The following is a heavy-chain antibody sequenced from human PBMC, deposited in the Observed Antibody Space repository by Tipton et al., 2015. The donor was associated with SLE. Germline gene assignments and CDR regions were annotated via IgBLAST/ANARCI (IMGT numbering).Heavy chain of an antibody. CDR2: IYTRGNT. J-gene: IGHJ4*02. CDR1: GGSISRYY. Sequence: TLSLTCTVSGGSISRYYWGWIRQPAGKGLEWIGRIYTRGNTKYNPSLESRVTLSVDASKDQFSLRLTSVTAADTAVYYCVVCSPSSCSYFDYWGQGRLVTVSS. V-gene: IGHV4-4*07. CDR3: VVCSPSSCSYFDY. D-gene: IGHD2-2*01.